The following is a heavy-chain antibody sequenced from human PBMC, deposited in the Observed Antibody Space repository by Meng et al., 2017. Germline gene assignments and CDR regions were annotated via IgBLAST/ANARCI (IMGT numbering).Heavy chain of an antibody. CDR1: GLTFSSYE. J-gene: IGHJ4*02. CDR3: IMIVVATLDY. Sequence: GESLKTLCAASGLTFSSYEMNWVGQAPGKGLEWVSYISSSGSTIYYAGSVKGRFTISRDNAKNSLYLQMNSLRAEDTAVYYCIMIVVATLDYWGQGTLVTVSS. V-gene: IGHV3-48*03. D-gene: IGHD3-22*01. CDR2: ISSSGSTI.